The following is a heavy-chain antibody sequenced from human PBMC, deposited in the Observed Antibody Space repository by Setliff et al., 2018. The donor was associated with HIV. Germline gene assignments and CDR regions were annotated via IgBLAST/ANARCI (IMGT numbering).Heavy chain of an antibody. CDR3: ARLGYCSRTTCYGYYYMDV. D-gene: IGHD2-2*01. V-gene: IGHV4-31*03. Sequence: ASETLSLTCTVSGGSISSGGFYWNWIRQHPGKGLEWIGHVYYSGTTSYNPSLKSRVSISVDTSNNQFSLKLSSVTAADTAVYYCARLGYCSRTTCYGYYYMDVWGKGTTVTVSS. J-gene: IGHJ6*03. CDR1: GGSISSGGFY. CDR2: VYYSGTT.